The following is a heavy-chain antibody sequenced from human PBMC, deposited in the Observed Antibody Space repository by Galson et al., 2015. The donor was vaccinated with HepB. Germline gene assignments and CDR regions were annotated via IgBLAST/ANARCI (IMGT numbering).Heavy chain of an antibody. J-gene: IGHJ5*02. CDR3: ARGAIVVGLGATQNNWFGP. V-gene: IGHV1-18*01. D-gene: IGHD2-15*01. Sequence: SVKVSCKASGYTFTNFGISWVRQAPGQGLEWMAWISAYNGHTDYALKFQGRVTMTTDTSTNTAYMDLRSLRSDDTAVYYCARGAIVVGLGATQNNWFGPWGQGTLVTVSS. CDR1: GYTFTNFG. CDR2: ISAYNGHT.